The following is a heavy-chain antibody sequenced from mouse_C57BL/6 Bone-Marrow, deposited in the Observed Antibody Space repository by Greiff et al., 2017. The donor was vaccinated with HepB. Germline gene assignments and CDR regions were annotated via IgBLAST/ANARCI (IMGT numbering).Heavy chain of an antibody. J-gene: IGHJ4*01. V-gene: IGHV1-81*01. CDR1: GYTFTSYG. CDR2: IYPRSGNT. Sequence: QVQLQQSGAELARPGASVKLSCKASGYTFTSYGISWVKQRTGQGLEWIGEIYPRSGNTYYNEKFKGKATLTADKSSSTAYMELRSLTSEDSAVYVCARRPRTYGNYVNYYAMDYWGQGTSVTVSS. D-gene: IGHD2-1*01. CDR3: ARRPRTYGNYVNYYAMDY.